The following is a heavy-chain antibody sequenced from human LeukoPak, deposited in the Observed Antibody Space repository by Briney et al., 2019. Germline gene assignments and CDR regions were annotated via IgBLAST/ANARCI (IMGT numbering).Heavy chain of an antibody. D-gene: IGHD3-9*01. CDR1: GFTFSSYE. CDR3: ARETGSYDY. CDR2: ISSSGSTV. Sequence: PGGSLRLSCAASGFTFSSYEMNWVRRAPGKGLEWVSYISSSGSTVYYADSVKGRFTISRDNAKNSLYLQMNSLRAEDTAVYYCARETGSYDYWGQGTLVTVSS. V-gene: IGHV3-48*03. J-gene: IGHJ4*02.